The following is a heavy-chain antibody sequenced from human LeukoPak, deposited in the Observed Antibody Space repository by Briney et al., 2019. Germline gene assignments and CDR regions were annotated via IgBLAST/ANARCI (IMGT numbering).Heavy chain of an antibody. CDR2: FDPEDGET. CDR3: ATDSDYGDSDHYYYYYAMDV. J-gene: IGHJ6*02. Sequence: ASVNVSCKVSGYTLTELSMHWVRQAPGKGLEWMGVFDPEDGETIYAQKFQGRVTMTEDTSTDTAYMELSSLRSEDTAVYYCATDSDYGDSDHYYYYYAMDVWGQGTTVTVSS. CDR1: GYTLTELS. V-gene: IGHV1-24*01. D-gene: IGHD4-17*01.